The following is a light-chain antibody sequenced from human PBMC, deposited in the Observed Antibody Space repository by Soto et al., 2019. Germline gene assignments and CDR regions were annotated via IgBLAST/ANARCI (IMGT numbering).Light chain of an antibody. Sequence: EVVLTLSPVTXXXSXXXXXXXXSRASQSFRGLLAWYQQKPGQAPRLLIYDAYNRATGIPPRFSGSGSGTDFTLTISSLEPEDSAVYYCQQRHAWPITFGQGTRLGIK. CDR3: QQRHAWPIT. V-gene: IGKV3-11*01. J-gene: IGKJ5*01. CDR2: DAY. CDR1: QSFRGL.